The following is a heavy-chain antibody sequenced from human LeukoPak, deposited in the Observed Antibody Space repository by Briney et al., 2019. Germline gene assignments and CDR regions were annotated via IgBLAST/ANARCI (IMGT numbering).Heavy chain of an antibody. V-gene: IGHV1-69*04. D-gene: IGHD2-15*01. Sequence: SVKVSCKASGGTFSSYAISWVRQAPGQGLEWMGRIIPILGIANYAQKFQGRVTITADKSTSTAYMELSSLRSEDTAVYCCARGARGNYYYYGMDVWGQGTTVTVSS. J-gene: IGHJ6*02. CDR3: ARGARGNYYYYGMDV. CDR1: GGTFSSYA. CDR2: IIPILGIA.